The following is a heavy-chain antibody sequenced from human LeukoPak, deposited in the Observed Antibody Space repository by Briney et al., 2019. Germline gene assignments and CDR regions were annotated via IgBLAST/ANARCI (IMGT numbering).Heavy chain of an antibody. CDR3: ASHGNWRFDH. CDR2: IKEDGTQT. J-gene: IGHJ4*02. D-gene: IGHD1-20*01. Sequence: XVXXXXGKGLEWVANIKEDGTQTHYVDSVKGRFTISRDNAQNSLYLQMNSLRAEDTAVYYCASHGNWRFDHWGQGTLVTVSS. V-gene: IGHV3-7*01.